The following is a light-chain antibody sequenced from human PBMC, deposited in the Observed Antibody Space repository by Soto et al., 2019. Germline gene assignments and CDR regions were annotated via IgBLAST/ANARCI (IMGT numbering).Light chain of an antibody. CDR3: QQANSFPHT. Sequence: DIQMTQSPYSVSASGGDRVSITCRASQDISRWLAWYQQKPGRAPQLLIYATSNLQSGVPSRFSGSGSGTDFTLTISNLQPEDFATYYCQQANSFPHTLGEGTRVEIK. CDR1: QDISRW. V-gene: IGKV1-12*01. J-gene: IGKJ1*01. CDR2: ATS.